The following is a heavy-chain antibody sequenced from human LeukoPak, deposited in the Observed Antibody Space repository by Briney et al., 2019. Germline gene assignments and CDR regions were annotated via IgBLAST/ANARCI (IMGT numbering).Heavy chain of an antibody. J-gene: IGHJ6*03. V-gene: IGHV3-7*01. CDR2: INQDGTEK. CDR1: GFTFTTYW. D-gene: IGHD3-22*01. Sequence: PGESLRLSCAASGFTFTTYWMSWVRQAPGKGLEWVANINQDGTEKYYVDSVKGRFTISRDNAKNSLYLQMNSLRAEDTAVYYCARVRRESSGYSNYYYYYYMDVWGKGTTVTVSS. CDR3: ARVRRESSGYSNYYYYYYMDV.